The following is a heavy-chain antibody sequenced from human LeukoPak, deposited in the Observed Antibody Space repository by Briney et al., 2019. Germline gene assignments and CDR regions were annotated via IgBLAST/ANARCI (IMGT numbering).Heavy chain of an antibody. CDR1: GFIFSSYA. J-gene: IGHJ4*02. D-gene: IGHD5-18*01. CDR2: ISYDGSNK. CDR3: ARHDRIQLWLLLDY. V-gene: IGHV3-30*04. Sequence: PGRSLRLSCAASGFIFSSYAMHWVRQAPGKGLEWVAGISYDGSNKYYADSVEGRFTISRDNSKNTLYLQMNRLRAEDTAVYYCARHDRIQLWLLLDYWGQGTLVTVSS.